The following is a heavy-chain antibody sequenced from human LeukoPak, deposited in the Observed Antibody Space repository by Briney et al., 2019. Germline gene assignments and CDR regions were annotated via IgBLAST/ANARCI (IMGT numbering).Heavy chain of an antibody. CDR3: ARDLRELGSDFDY. D-gene: IGHD1-26*01. J-gene: IGHJ4*02. V-gene: IGHV1-3*01. CDR2: INAGNGNT. CDR1: GYTFTSYA. Sequence: ASVKVSCKASGYTFTSYAMHWVRQAPGQRLEWMGWINAGNGNTKYSQKFQGRVTMTTDTSTSTAYMELRSLRSDDTAVYYCARDLRELGSDFDYWGQGTLVTVSS.